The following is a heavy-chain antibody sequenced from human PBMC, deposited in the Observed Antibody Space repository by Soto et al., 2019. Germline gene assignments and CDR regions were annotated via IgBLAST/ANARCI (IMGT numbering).Heavy chain of an antibody. CDR2: IWYDGSNK. D-gene: IGHD3-10*01. CDR1: GFTFSSYG. V-gene: IGHV3-33*01. J-gene: IGHJ5*02. Sequence: QVQLVESGGGVVQPGRSLRLSCAASGFTFSSYGMHWVRQAPGKGLEWVAVIWYDGSNKYYADSVKGRFTISRDNSKKTLYLQMNSLGAEDTAVYCCAREYYGSGNWFAPWGQGTLVTVSS. CDR3: AREYYGSGNWFAP.